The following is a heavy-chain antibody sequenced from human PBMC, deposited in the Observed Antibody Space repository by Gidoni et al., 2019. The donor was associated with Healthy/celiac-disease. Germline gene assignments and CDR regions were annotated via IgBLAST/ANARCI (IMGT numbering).Heavy chain of an antibody. Sequence: QLQLQESGPGLVKPSETLSLTCTVSGGSISSSSYYWGWIRQPPGKGLEWIGSIYYSGSTYYNPSLKSRVTISVDTSKNQFSLKLSSVTAADTAVYYCARHRYSSSRPFDYWGQGTLVTVSS. CDR3: ARHRYSSSRPFDY. V-gene: IGHV4-39*01. CDR2: IYYSGST. D-gene: IGHD6-13*01. J-gene: IGHJ4*02. CDR1: GGSISSSSYY.